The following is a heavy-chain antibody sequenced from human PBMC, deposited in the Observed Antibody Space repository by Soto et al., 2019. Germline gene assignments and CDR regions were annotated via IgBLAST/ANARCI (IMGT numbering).Heavy chain of an antibody. CDR2: IYYSGST. CDR3: ARDQVVRTYGMDV. CDR1: GGSISSYY. J-gene: IGHJ6*02. D-gene: IGHD2-15*01. V-gene: IGHV4-59*01. Sequence: SETLSLTCTVSGGSISSYYWSWIRQPPGKGLEWIGYIYYSGSTNYNPSLKSRVTISVDTSKNQFSLKLSSVTAADTAVYYCARDQVVRTYGMDVWGQGTTVTAP.